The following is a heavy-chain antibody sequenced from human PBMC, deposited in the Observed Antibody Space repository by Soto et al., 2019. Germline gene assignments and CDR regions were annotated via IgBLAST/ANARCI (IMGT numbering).Heavy chain of an antibody. V-gene: IGHV1-18*01. D-gene: IGHD2-15*01. CDR1: GYTFNTYG. J-gene: IGHJ1*01. CDR2: ISVYNGDT. Sequence: ASVKVSCKASGYTFNTYGISWVRQAPGQGLEWMGWISVYNGDTNYAQKYRGRVTLTTDTSTSTAYMELRSLTSDDTAVYYCARDLGYCSAGSCYPEYFHHWGQGTLVTVSS. CDR3: ARDLGYCSAGSCYPEYFHH.